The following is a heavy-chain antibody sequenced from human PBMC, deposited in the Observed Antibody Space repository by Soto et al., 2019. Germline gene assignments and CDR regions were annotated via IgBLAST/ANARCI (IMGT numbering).Heavy chain of an antibody. Sequence: TLSLTCTVSGGSISSGGYYWSWIRQHPGKGLEWIGYIYYSGSTYYNPSLKSRVTISVDTSKNQFSLKLSSVTAADTAVYYCARVARRYQLLYGAFDIWGQGTMVTVSS. V-gene: IGHV4-31*03. CDR3: ARVARRYQLLYGAFDI. J-gene: IGHJ3*02. D-gene: IGHD2-2*02. CDR2: IYYSGST. CDR1: GGSISSGGYY.